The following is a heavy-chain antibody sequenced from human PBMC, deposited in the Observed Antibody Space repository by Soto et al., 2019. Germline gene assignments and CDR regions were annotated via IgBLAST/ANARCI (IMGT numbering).Heavy chain of an antibody. Sequence: GGSLRLSCRVSGITLNNSGIHWVRQAPGKGLEWTAVISHDGSEQYYADSMKGRLNISRDNSKNTVNLQMNSLRGEDTAIYYCVKDRVPGAYGHYYGMDVWGQGTTVTVS. V-gene: IGHV3-30*18. D-gene: IGHD5-12*01. J-gene: IGHJ6*02. CDR3: VKDRVPGAYGHYYGMDV. CDR2: ISHDGSEQ. CDR1: GITLNNSG.